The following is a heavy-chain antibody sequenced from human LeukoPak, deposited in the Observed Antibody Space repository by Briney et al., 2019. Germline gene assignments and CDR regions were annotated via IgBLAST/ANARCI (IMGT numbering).Heavy chain of an antibody. CDR3: KGETYYFDH. Sequence: PGGSLRLSCVVSGLTFSRLWMTWVRQAPGNGLEWMANIKEDGSEKYYVDSVKGRFTISRDNAKNSVYLEMNSLRGEDTSVYYCKGETYYFDHWGQGTLVTVSS. CDR1: GLTFSRLW. V-gene: IGHV3-7*04. CDR2: IKEDGSEK. J-gene: IGHJ4*02.